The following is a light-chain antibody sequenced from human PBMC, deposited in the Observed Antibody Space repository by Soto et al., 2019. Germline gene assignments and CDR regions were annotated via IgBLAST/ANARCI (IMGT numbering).Light chain of an antibody. V-gene: IGKV3-15*01. Sequence: EIVMTQSPATLSVSPGERATLSCRASQSVSSNLAWYQQKPCQAPRLLIYGASTRATGIPARFSGSGSGTEFTLTISGLQSEDFAVYYCQQYNNWITFGQGTRLEIK. J-gene: IGKJ5*01. CDR3: QQYNNWIT. CDR1: QSVSSN. CDR2: GAS.